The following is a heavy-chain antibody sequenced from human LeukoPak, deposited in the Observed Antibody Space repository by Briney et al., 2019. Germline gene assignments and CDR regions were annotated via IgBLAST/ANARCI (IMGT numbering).Heavy chain of an antibody. V-gene: IGHV4-30-4*08. CDR3: ARWIQLWFDKKFDP. CDR1: GGSISSGGYY. D-gene: IGHD5-18*01. Sequence: SETLSLTCTVSGGSISSGGYYWSWIRQHPGKGLEWIGYIYYSGSTYYNPSLKSRVTISVDTSKNQFSLKLSSVTAADTAVYYCARWIQLWFDKKFDPWGQGTLVTVSS. J-gene: IGHJ5*02. CDR2: IYYSGST.